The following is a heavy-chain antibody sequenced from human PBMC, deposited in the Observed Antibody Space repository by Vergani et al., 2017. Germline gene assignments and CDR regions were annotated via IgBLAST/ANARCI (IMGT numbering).Heavy chain of an antibody. CDR3: ARDRGYYYDSSGYGTDY. CDR2: IIPIFGTA. Sequence: QVQLVQSGAEVKKPGSSVKVSCKASGGTFSSYAISWVRQAPGQGLEWMGRIIPIFGTANYAQQFQGRVTITADESTSTAYMELSSLRSEDTAVYYCARDRGYYYDSSGYGTDYWGQGTLVTVSS. J-gene: IGHJ4*02. CDR1: GGTFSSYA. V-gene: IGHV1-69*13. D-gene: IGHD3-22*01.